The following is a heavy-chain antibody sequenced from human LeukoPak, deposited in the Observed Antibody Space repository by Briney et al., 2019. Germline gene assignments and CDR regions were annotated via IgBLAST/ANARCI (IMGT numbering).Heavy chain of an antibody. CDR1: GYTFTSYG. V-gene: IGHV1-18*01. Sequence: ASVKVSCKASGYTFTSYGISWVRQAPGQGLEWMGWISAYNGNTNYAQKLQGRVTMTTDTSTSTAYMELRSLRSDDTAVYYCAKTQTKTRANWGFYFDYWGQGTLVTVSS. J-gene: IGHJ4*02. CDR3: AKTQTKTRANWGFYFDY. CDR2: ISAYNGNT. D-gene: IGHD7-27*01.